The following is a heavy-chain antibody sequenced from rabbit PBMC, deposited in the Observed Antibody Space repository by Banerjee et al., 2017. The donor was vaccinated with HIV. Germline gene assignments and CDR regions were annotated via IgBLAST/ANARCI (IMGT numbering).Heavy chain of an antibody. CDR2: IYAGSIGST. Sequence: QQQLEESGGGLVKPGGTLTLTCKASGIDFSSYYYMCWVRQAPGKGLEWIGCIYAGSIGSTYYASWAKGRFTISKTSSTTVTLQMTSLTAADTATYFCGSQYGGSGWLNLWGPGTLVTVS. D-gene: IGHD4-2*01. V-gene: IGHV1S45*01. CDR1: GIDFSSYYY. J-gene: IGHJ5*01. CDR3: GSQYGGSGWLNL.